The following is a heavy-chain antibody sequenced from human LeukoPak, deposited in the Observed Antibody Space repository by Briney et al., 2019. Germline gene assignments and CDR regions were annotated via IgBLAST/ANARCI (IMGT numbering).Heavy chain of an antibody. CDR1: GFTFSSYE. CDR2: ISSGGSTV. CDR3: ARVIIVGATGI. Sequence: GGSLRLSCAASGFTFSSYEMNWGRQAPGKGLEWVSYISSGGSTVYYADSVKGRFTISRDNAKNSLYLQMNSLRAEDTAVYYCARVIIVGATGIWGQGTMVTVSS. V-gene: IGHV3-48*03. J-gene: IGHJ3*02. D-gene: IGHD1-26*01.